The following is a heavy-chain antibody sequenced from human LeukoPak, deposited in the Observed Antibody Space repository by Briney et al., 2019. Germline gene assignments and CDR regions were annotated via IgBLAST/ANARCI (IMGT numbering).Heavy chain of an antibody. V-gene: IGHV1-69*06. J-gene: IGHJ1*01. D-gene: IGHD1-1*01. CDR1: GGTFNSYA. Sequence: SVRVSCKASGGTFNSYALSWVRQAPGQGLEWMGGIVPIYNKTHYSQTFEGRVTITADKSMTTSYMELSGLTSEDTAVFYCVTPGIGTFFWGQGTLVAVSS. CDR3: VTPGIGTFF. CDR2: IVPIYNKT.